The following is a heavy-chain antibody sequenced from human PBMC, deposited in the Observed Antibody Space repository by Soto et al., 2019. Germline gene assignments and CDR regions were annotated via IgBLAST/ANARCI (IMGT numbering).Heavy chain of an antibody. V-gene: IGHV1-18*04. CDR1: GYTFTSYG. Sequence: QVQLVQSGAEVKKPGASVKVSCKASGYTFTSYGISWVRQAPGQGLEWMGWISAYNGNTNYAQKLQGRVTMTTDTSTSTAYMELRSRRSDDTAVYYCARGGKTEVVTAIRDYGRFDPWGQGTLVTVSS. D-gene: IGHD2-21*02. J-gene: IGHJ5*02. CDR3: ARGGKTEVVTAIRDYGRFDP. CDR2: ISAYNGNT.